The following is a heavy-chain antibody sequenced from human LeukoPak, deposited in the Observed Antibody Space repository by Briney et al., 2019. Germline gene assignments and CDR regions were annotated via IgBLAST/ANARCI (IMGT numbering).Heavy chain of an antibody. Sequence: PGGSLRLSCAVSGLTFRNYWMHWVRQAPGKGLVWVSRINGDGSDISYADSVKGRFTISRDNAKNTLSLQMNSLTDDDTALYYCTGGFGHSCAPFENWGQGTLVTVSS. CDR2: INGDGSDI. CDR1: GLTFRNYW. CDR3: TGGFGHSCAPFEN. D-gene: IGHD2-2*01. J-gene: IGHJ4*02. V-gene: IGHV3-74*01.